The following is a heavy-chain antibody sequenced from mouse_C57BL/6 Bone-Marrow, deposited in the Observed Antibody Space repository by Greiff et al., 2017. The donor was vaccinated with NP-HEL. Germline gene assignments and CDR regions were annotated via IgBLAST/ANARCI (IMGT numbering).Heavy chain of an antibody. CDR3: ARRDYGSWGYFDV. V-gene: IGHV1-55*01. J-gene: IGHJ1*03. D-gene: IGHD1-1*01. CDR2: IYPGSGST. Sequence: VQLQESGAELVKPGASVKMSCKASGYTFTSYWITWVKQRPGQGLEWIGDIYPGSGSTNYNEKFKSKATLTVDTSSSTAYMQLSSLTSEDSAVYYCARRDYGSWGYFDVWGTGTTVTVSS. CDR1: GYTFTSYW.